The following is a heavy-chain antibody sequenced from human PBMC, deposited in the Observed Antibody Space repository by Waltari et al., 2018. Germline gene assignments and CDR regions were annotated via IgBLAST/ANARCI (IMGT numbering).Heavy chain of an antibody. Sequence: QVQLQESGPGLVKPSETLSLTCTVSAGSISPHFWTWIRQTPGKGLEYIGYIYHNGITNYNPSLKSRVTISLDTSKTQFSLELSSVTAADTAVYYCARRIDTDSLYGLDVWGPGITVAVAS. V-gene: IGHV4-59*08. J-gene: IGHJ6*02. CDR1: AGSISPHF. CDR3: ARRIDTDSLYGLDV. CDR2: IYHNGIT. D-gene: IGHD2-15*01.